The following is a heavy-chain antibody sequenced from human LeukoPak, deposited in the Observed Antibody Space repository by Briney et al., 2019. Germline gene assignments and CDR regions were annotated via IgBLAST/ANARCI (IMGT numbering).Heavy chain of an antibody. J-gene: IGHJ4*02. D-gene: IGHD3-10*01. Sequence: SETLSLTCTVSGGSISSGDYYWSWIRQPPGKGLEWIGYIYYSGSTYYNPSLKSRVTISLDTSKNQFSLKLSSVTAADTAVYYCAREDGSGSYDYWGQGTLVTVSS. CDR3: AREDGSGSYDY. CDR1: GGSISSGDYY. CDR2: IYYSGST. V-gene: IGHV4-30-4*01.